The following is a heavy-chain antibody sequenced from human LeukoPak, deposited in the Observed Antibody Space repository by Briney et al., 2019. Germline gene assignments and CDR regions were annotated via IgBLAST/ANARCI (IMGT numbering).Heavy chain of an antibody. J-gene: IGHJ4*02. CDR2: ISWNSGSI. D-gene: IGHD3-22*01. CDR1: GFTFDDYA. V-gene: IGHV3-9*01. CDR3: AKSVYDSSGPTDY. Sequence: GGSLRLSCAASGFTFDDYAMHWVRQAPGRGLEWVSGISWNSGSIGYADSVKGRFTISRDNAKNSLYLQMNSLRAEDTALYYCAKSVYDSSGPTDYWGQGTLVTVSS.